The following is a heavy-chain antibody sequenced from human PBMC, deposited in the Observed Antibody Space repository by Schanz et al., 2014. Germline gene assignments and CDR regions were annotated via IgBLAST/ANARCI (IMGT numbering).Heavy chain of an antibody. V-gene: IGHV3-64*01. CDR1: GFTFSSYG. CDR2: ISSNGGST. CDR3: ARGIITMVRGGDVGAFDI. J-gene: IGHJ3*02. D-gene: IGHD3-10*01. Sequence: VQLVESGGGVVQPGRSLRLSCAASGFTFSSYGMHWVRQAPGKGLEDVSVISSNGGSTYFGNSVRGRFTISRDNSKNALYLQMDSLRAEDTAVYYCARGIITMVRGGDVGAFDIWGQGTMVTVSS.